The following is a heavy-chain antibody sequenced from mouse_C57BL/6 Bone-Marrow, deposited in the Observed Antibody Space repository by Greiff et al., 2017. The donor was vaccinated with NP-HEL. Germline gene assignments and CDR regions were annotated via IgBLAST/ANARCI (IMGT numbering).Heavy chain of an antibody. J-gene: IGHJ3*01. V-gene: IGHV5-17*01. CDR1: GFTFSDYG. Sequence: EVQRVDSGGGLVKPGGSLKLSCAASGFTFSDYGMHWVRQAPEQGLEWVAYISSGSSTIYYADTVKGRFTISRDNAKNTLFLQMTSLRSEDTAMYYCARGDYYDYEAWFAYWGQGTLVTVSA. D-gene: IGHD2-4*01. CDR3: ARGDYYDYEAWFAY. CDR2: ISSGSSTI.